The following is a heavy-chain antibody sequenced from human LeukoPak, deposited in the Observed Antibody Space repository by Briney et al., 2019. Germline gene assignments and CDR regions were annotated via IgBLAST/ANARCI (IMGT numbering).Heavy chain of an antibody. CDR3: ARDRGAGYVEIDY. J-gene: IGHJ4*02. CDR1: GYTFTNYY. V-gene: IGHV1-46*01. D-gene: IGHD5-12*01. CDR2: INPSGGST. Sequence: ASVKVSCKASGYTFTNYYIHWVRQAPGQGLEWMGIINPSGGSTTYAQKFQGRVPVTRDPSTSTVYMELSSLRSEDTAVYYCARDRGAGYVEIDYWGQGTLVTVSS.